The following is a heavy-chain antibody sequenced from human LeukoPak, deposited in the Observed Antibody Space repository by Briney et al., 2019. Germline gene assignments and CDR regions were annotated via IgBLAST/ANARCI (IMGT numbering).Heavy chain of an antibody. Sequence: GRSLRLSCAASGFIFSNYGMHWVRQAPGKGLEWVALISHDESNKYYADSVKGRFTISRDNAKNSLYLQMNRLRAEDTAVYYCARDDEGRWYPYWGQGTLVTVSS. CDR1: GFIFSNYG. CDR3: ARDDEGRWYPY. CDR2: ISHDESNK. V-gene: IGHV3-30*03. D-gene: IGHD6-13*01. J-gene: IGHJ4*02.